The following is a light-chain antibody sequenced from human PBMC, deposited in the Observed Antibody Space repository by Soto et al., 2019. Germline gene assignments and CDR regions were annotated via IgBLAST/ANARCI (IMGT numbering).Light chain of an antibody. CDR3: QQYNSYPRT. J-gene: IGKJ1*01. Sequence: DIQMTQSPSTLSASVGDRVTITCRASQSISSWLAWYQQKPGKAPKLLIYDASSLESGVPSRFSGSGSGTEFPLTISSLQPDDFATYYFQQYNSYPRTFGQGTKVEIK. V-gene: IGKV1-5*01. CDR1: QSISSW. CDR2: DAS.